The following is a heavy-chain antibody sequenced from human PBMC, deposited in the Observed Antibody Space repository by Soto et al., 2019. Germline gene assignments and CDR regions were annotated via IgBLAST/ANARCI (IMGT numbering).Heavy chain of an antibody. CDR1: GGSISSGCYC. CDR2: IYYSGST. V-gene: IGHV4-31*03. D-gene: IGHD6-13*01. J-gene: IGHJ4*02. Sequence: QVQLQESGPGLVKPSQTLSLTCTVSGGSISSGCYCWSWIRQHPGKGLEWIGYIYYSGSTYYNPSLKSRVTISVDTSKNQFSLKLCSVTAADTAVYYCARHSSSWPGSPLDYWGQGTLVTVSS. CDR3: ARHSSSWPGSPLDY.